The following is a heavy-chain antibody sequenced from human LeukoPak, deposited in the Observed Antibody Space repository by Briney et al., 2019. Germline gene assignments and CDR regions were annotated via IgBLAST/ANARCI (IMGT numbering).Heavy chain of an antibody. V-gene: IGHV4-39*07. D-gene: IGHD3-16*01. CDR1: GGSISSSSYY. CDR2: IYYSGST. J-gene: IGHJ4*02. Sequence: SETLSLTCTVSGGSISSSSYYWGWIRQPPGKGLEWIGSIYYSGSTYYNPSLKSRVTISVDTSKNQFSLKLSSVTAADTAVYYCARDPSRTLGSYYFDYWGQGTLVTVSS. CDR3: ARDPSRTLGSYYFDY.